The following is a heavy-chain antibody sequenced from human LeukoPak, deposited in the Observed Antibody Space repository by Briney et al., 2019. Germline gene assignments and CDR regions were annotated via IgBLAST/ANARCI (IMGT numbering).Heavy chain of an antibody. Sequence: GGSLRLSCAASGFNFINYAMHWVRQAPGKGLGWVAVIWYDGGNRYYADSVKGQFTISRDTSEDTLFLQMNSLRAEDTAVYYCAREADCTDGSCYRGAFDIWGQGTMITVSS. D-gene: IGHD2-15*01. CDR3: AREADCTDGSCYRGAFDI. J-gene: IGHJ3*02. CDR1: GFNFINYA. CDR2: IWYDGGNR. V-gene: IGHV3-33*01.